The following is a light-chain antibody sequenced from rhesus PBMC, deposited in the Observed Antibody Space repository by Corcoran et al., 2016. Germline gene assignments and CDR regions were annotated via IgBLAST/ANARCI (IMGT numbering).Light chain of an antibody. Sequence: DILLTQTPLSLPITPGEPASISCRSNQTLLHNNGHTYLHWSLQKPGQSPHLLIYGGSTRASGLPDRFPQTRCSGGAKRSAGVPDRVRGRGSGSDFTRTSNKVEAGDAGVYYCQQAMDFPFTFGPGTKLDLK. V-gene: IGKV2-72*01. J-gene: IGKJ3*01. CDR2: GGS. CDR3: QQAMDFPFT. CDR1: QTLLHNNGHTY.